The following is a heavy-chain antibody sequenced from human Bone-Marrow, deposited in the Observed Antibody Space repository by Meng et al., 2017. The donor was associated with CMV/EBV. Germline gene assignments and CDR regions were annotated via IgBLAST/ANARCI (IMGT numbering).Heavy chain of an antibody. CDR1: GFTFGSYS. V-gene: IGHV3-21*01. CDR2: ISSSSSYI. CDR3: ARDAVYAIRAY. D-gene: IGHD2-8*01. Sequence: GGSLRLSCAASGFTFGSYSMNWVRQAPGKGLEWVSSISSSSSYIYYADSVKGRFTISRDNAKNSLYLQMHSLRAEDTAVYYCARDAVYAIRAYWGQGTLVTDSS. J-gene: IGHJ4*02.